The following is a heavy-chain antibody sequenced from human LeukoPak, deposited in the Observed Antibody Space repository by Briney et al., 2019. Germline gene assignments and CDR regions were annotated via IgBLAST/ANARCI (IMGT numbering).Heavy chain of an antibody. J-gene: IGHJ5*02. CDR1: GGSISSYY. V-gene: IGHV4-59*01. D-gene: IGHD2-2*01. CDR2: IYYSGST. Sequence: SETLSLTCTVSGGSISSYYWSWIRQPPGKGLEWIGYIYYSGSTNYNPSLKGRVTISVDTSKNQFSLKLSSVTAADTAVYYCASYLVGGWFDPWGQGTLVTVSS. CDR3: ASYLVGGWFDP.